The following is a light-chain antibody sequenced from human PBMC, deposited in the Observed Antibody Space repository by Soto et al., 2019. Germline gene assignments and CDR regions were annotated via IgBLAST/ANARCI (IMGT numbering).Light chain of an antibody. CDR1: QSVTSGN. Sequence: EIVLTQSPGTLSLSPGEGASLSCRASQSVTSGNLAWYQQKPGQAPRLLIYGASSRATGIPDRFSGSGSGTDFTLTISRLEPEDFAVYYCQQYGSSPLYTFGQGTKLEIK. CDR2: GAS. CDR3: QQYGSSPLYT. V-gene: IGKV3-20*01. J-gene: IGKJ2*01.